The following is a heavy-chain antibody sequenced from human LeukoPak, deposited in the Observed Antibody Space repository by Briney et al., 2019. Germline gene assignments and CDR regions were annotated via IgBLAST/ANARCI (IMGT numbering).Heavy chain of an antibody. J-gene: IGHJ6*02. CDR2: ISGSGATS. CDR3: AEVGERGGVVNYYLYGMDV. V-gene: IGHV3-23*01. CDR1: GFTFSSYA. Sequence: GGSLRLSCAASGFTFSSYAMTWVRQAPGKGLEWVSGISGSGATSYYGDSVKGRLTISRDNSKNTLYLHMNSLRAEDTAVYYWAEVGERGGVVNYYLYGMDVWGQGTTVTVSS. D-gene: IGHD3-16*01.